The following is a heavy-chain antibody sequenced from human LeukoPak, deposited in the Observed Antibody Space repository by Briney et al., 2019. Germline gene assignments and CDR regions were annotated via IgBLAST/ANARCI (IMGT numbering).Heavy chain of an antibody. Sequence: GGSLRLSCAASGLTFSSHWMHWVRQAPGKGLEWVANIKRDGKEKHYVDSVKGRFTISRDNARNSLYLQMSSLRAEDTAVYYCAKDGAYDWNDKSDYWGQGTLVTVSS. V-gene: IGHV3-7*01. J-gene: IGHJ4*02. CDR2: IKRDGKEK. CDR3: AKDGAYDWNDKSDY. CDR1: GLTFSSHW. D-gene: IGHD1-20*01.